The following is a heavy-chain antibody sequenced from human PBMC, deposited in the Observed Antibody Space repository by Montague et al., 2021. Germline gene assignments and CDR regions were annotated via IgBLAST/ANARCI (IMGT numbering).Heavy chain of an antibody. V-gene: IGHV4-4*07. D-gene: IGHD3-10*01. J-gene: IGHJ3*02. Sequence: SETLSLTCSVSGDSISSYEYYWTWIRQPAGRGLEWIGRVYKRGDTNTNPSLRSRLTLSVDTSKNHFSLTLTSVTAADMAVYFCARDSPVVEPWVGEHKGAFDIWGQGTMVTVSS. CDR3: ARDSPVVEPWVGEHKGAFDI. CDR1: GDSISSYEYY. CDR2: VYKRGDT.